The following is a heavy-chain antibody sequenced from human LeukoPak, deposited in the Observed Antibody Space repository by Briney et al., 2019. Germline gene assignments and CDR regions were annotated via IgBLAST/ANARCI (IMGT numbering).Heavy chain of an antibody. J-gene: IGHJ4*02. CDR3: ARGGSSSSLLDY. V-gene: IGHV4-59*01. CDR2: IYYSGST. D-gene: IGHD6-6*01. Sequence: SETLSLTCTVSGGSLSSYYWSWIRQPPGKGLEWIGYIYYSGSTNYNPSLKSRVTISVDTSKNQFSLKLSSVTAADTAVYYCARGGSSSSLLDYWGQGTLVTVSS. CDR1: GGSLSSYY.